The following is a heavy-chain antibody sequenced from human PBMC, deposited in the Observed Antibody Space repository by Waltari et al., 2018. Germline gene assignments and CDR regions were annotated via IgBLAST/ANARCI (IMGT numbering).Heavy chain of an antibody. CDR2: ISTNTGTP. CDR1: GYIFTNYA. CDR3: ARGIQLWGRGSWYFDD. J-gene: IGHJ4*02. Sequence: QVQLVQSGSESKKPGASVKVSCKASGYIFTNYAMIWVRQAPGQGLEWMGWISTNTGTPTFAQVFTGRFVFSLDTSVSTAYLQISSLKAEDTAVYYCARGIQLWGRGSWYFDDWGQGTLVTVSS. V-gene: IGHV7-4-1*02. D-gene: IGHD5-18*01.